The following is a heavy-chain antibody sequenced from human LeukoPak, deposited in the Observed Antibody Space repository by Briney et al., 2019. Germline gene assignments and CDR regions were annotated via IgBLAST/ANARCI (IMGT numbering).Heavy chain of an antibody. CDR1: AAPISSYY. V-gene: IGHV4-59*01. CDR2: ICYSGST. CDR3: ARGGSLVGTTPHDTFDI. Sequence: PSETLSLTCTVSAAPISSYYWSWIRQPPGKGLEWIGYICYSGSTNYNPSLKSRVAISVDTSKNQVSLRLSSVTAADTAVYYCARGGSLVGTTPHDTFDIWGQGTMVTVSS. J-gene: IGHJ3*02. D-gene: IGHD1-26*01.